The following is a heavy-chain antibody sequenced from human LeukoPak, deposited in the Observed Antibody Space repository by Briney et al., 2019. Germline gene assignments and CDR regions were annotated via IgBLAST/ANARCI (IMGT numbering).Heavy chain of an antibody. Sequence: GASVKVSCTASGYTFTGYYMHWVRQAPGQGLEWMGWINPNSGGTNYAQKFQGWVTMTRDTSISTAYMELSRLRSDDTAVYYCARDPHGGAFGEDYWGQGTLVTVSS. J-gene: IGHJ4*02. V-gene: IGHV1-2*04. CDR1: GYTFTGYY. CDR2: INPNSGGT. D-gene: IGHD3-10*01. CDR3: ARDPHGGAFGEDY.